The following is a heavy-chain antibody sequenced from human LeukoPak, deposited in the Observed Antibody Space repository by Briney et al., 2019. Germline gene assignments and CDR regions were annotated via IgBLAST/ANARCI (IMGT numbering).Heavy chain of an antibody. V-gene: IGHV3-48*01. D-gene: IGHD1-26*01. CDR2: ISSAGSNI. Sequence: TGGSLRLSCAASGFMFSGHNMNWVRQAPGKGLEWISYISSAGSNIYYADSVKCRFTISRDNSKNTLYLQMNSLRAEDTAVYYCAKSSLLGWWELRGWFDPWGREPWSPSPQ. CDR3: AKSSLLGWWELRGWFDP. J-gene: IGHJ5*02. CDR1: GFMFSGHN.